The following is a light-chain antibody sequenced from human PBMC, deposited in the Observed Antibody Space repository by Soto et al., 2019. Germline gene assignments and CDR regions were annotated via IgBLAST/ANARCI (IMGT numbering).Light chain of an antibody. CDR2: GAS. CDR1: QSVSSN. J-gene: IGKJ1*01. V-gene: IGKV3-15*01. CDR3: QKFYNWPRT. Sequence: EIVMTQSPGTLSVSPGERATLSCRASQSVSSNLAWYQQKPGQAPRLLIYGASTRATGIPARFSGSGSETEFTLTISSLQSEDFAVYYCQKFYNWPRTFGQGTKVEIK.